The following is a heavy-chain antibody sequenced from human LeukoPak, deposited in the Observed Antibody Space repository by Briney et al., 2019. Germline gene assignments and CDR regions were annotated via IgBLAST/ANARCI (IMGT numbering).Heavy chain of an antibody. J-gene: IGHJ5*02. CDR3: AKEMYYDSPGGGFDP. CDR1: GFTFSSYG. D-gene: IGHD3-22*01. CDR2: IWYDGSNK. V-gene: IGHV3-33*06. Sequence: GGSLRLSCAASGFTFSSYGMHWVRQAPGKGLEWVAVIWYDGSNKYYADSVKGRFTISRDNSKNTLYLQMNSLRAEDTAVYYCAKEMYYDSPGGGFDPWGQGTLVTVSS.